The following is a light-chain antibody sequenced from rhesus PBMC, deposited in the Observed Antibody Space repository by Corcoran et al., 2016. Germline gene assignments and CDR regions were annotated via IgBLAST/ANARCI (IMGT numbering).Light chain of an antibody. CDR3: QKHYTYPRT. CDR1: QGLRKH. V-gene: IGKV1-33*02. Sequence: DIQMTQSPSSLSASVVDTVTITCQASQGLRKHLAWYPQTPGTAPKSLIYDASTLQSGVPSRFSGSGSGTEFTRTISSLQPEDFATYYCQKHYTYPRTFGQGSKVEIK. CDR2: DAS. J-gene: IGKJ1*01.